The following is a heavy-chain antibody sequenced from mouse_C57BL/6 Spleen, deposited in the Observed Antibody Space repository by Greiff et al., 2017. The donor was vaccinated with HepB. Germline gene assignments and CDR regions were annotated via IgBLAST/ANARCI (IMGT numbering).Heavy chain of an antibody. D-gene: IGHD2-4*01. CDR3: ARQAYYDYDGGYYFDY. Sequence: EVQLQQSGPELVKPGASVKISCKASGYTFTDYYMNWVKQSHGKSLEWIGDINPNNGGTSYNQKFKGKATLTVDKSSSTAYMELRSLTSEDSAVYYCARQAYYDYDGGYYFDYWGQGTTLTVSS. CDR1: GYTFTDYY. CDR2: INPNNGGT. V-gene: IGHV1-26*01. J-gene: IGHJ2*01.